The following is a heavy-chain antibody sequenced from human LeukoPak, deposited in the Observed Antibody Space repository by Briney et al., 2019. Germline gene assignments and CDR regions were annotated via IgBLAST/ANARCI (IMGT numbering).Heavy chain of an antibody. D-gene: IGHD6-19*01. CDR3: ARDSQWLAPFDY. V-gene: IGHV3-33*01. Sequence: GGSLRLSCAASGFTFSSYGMHWVRQAPGKGLEWVAVIWYDGSNKYYADSVKGRFTISRDNSKITLYLQMNSLRAEDTAVYYCARDSQWLAPFDYWGQGTLVTVSS. J-gene: IGHJ4*02. CDR1: GFTFSSYG. CDR2: IWYDGSNK.